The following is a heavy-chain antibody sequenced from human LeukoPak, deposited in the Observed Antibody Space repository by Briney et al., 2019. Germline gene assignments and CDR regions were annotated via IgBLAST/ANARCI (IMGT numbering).Heavy chain of an antibody. CDR1: GFTLSSYN. CDR3: ARGGGSGWPYWYFDL. V-gene: IGHV3-21*01. Sequence: GGSLRLSCAASGFTLSSYNINWVRQAPGKGLEWVSSISSSSSYIYYADSVRGRFTISRDNAKNSLYLQLNSLSAEDTAVYYCARGGGSGWPYWYFDLWGRGTLVTVSS. J-gene: IGHJ2*01. D-gene: IGHD6-19*01. CDR2: ISSSSSYI.